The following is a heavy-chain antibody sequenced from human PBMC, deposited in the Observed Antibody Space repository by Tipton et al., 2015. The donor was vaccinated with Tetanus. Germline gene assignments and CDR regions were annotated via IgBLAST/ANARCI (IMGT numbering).Heavy chain of an antibody. CDR1: GFTFSTNA. CDR3: ARVVRDYYYGMDV. Sequence: SLRLSCAASGFTFSTNAMHWVRQAPGKGLEWISYIGSFSRTINYADSVRGRFTTFRDNAKSSLYLQMSRLRAEDTAVYYCARVVRDYYYGMDVWGQGTTVTVSS. D-gene: IGHD3-22*01. V-gene: IGHV3-48*01. J-gene: IGHJ6*02. CDR2: IGSFSRTI.